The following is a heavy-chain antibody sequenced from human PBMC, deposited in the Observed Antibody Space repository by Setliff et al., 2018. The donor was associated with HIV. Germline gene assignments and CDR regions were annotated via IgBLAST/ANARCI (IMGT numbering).Heavy chain of an antibody. CDR3: TIDTFYLDS. CDR1: GYTFTSYG. CDR2: SNNHNDNT. Sequence: ASVKVSCKASGYTFTSYGMNWVRQVPGQGLEWMGWSNNHNDNTNYAQKFQDRVTMTTDTSTTTAYMELSSLTSEDTAVYYSTIDTFYLDSWGQGTLVTVSS. V-gene: IGHV1-18*01. J-gene: IGHJ4*02.